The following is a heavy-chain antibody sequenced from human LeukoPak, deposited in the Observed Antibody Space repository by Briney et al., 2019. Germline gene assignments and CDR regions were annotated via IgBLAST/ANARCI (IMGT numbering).Heavy chain of an antibody. CDR3: AREPHVLRFLEWLNWFDP. J-gene: IGHJ5*02. D-gene: IGHD3-3*01. V-gene: IGHV4-61*02. CDR2: IYTSGST. CDR1: GGSISNGSYY. Sequence: SQTLSLTCTVSGGSISNGSYYWSWIRQPAGTGPEWIGRIYTSGSTNYNPSLKSRVTILVDTSKNQFSLKLSSVTAADTAVYYCAREPHVLRFLEWLNWFDPWGQGTLVTVSS.